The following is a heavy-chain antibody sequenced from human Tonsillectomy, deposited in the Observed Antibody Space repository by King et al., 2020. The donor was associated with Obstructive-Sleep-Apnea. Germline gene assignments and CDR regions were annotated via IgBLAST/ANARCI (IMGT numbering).Heavy chain of an antibody. CDR1: GFTFSSHW. Sequence: VQLVESGGGLVQPGGSLRLSCAASGFTFSSHWMTWVRQAPGKGLEWVANIKEDGSGTHYVDSVKGRFTVSRDNAKNSLYLQMDSLRAEDTAFYYCAREYWGPEYWGQGTLVTVSS. D-gene: IGHD3-16*01. J-gene: IGHJ4*02. CDR2: IKEDGSGT. V-gene: IGHV3-7*01. CDR3: AREYWGPEY.